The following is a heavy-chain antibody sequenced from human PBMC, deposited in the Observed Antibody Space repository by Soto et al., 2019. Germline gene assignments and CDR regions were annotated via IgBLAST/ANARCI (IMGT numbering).Heavy chain of an antibody. Sequence: VQLLESGGGLVQPGGSLRLSCAPSGFTFSNYAMSWVRQARGKGLEWVSAISGSGANTYYIDSVKGRFTISRDNFKNTLYLEMNSLRAEDTAVYYCAKDTGRGGGSVFDYWGQGTLVTVSS. J-gene: IGHJ4*02. V-gene: IGHV3-23*01. CDR3: AKDTGRGGGSVFDY. CDR2: ISGSGANT. D-gene: IGHD2-15*01. CDR1: GFTFSNYA.